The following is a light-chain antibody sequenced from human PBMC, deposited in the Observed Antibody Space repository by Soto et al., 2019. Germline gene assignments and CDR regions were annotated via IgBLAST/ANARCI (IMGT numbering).Light chain of an antibody. J-gene: IGLJ2*01. CDR3: AAWHDSLSGVI. CDR1: RPSIGSNH. V-gene: IGLV1-47*02. Sequence: QPVLTQPPSASGTPGQRVTISCSGSRPSIGSNHVYWYQQLPGMAPKLLIYTNNQRPSGVPDRFSASESGTSASLAISGLRSEDEADYCCAAWHDSLSGVIFGGGTKLTGL. CDR2: TNN.